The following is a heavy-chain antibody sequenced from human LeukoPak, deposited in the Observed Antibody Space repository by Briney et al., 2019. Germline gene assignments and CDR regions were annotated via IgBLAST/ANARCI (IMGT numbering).Heavy chain of an antibody. CDR3: ATLAKGDSSGYYYGGD. CDR2: TRNKANSYTT. J-gene: IGHJ4*02. CDR1: GFTFSDHY. Sequence: GGSLRLPCAASGFTFSDHYMDWVRQAPGKGLEWVGRTRNKANSYTTEYAASVKGRFTISRDDSKNSLYLQMNSLKTEDTAVYYCATLAKGDSSGYYYGGDWGQGTLVTVSS. D-gene: IGHD3-22*01. V-gene: IGHV3-72*01.